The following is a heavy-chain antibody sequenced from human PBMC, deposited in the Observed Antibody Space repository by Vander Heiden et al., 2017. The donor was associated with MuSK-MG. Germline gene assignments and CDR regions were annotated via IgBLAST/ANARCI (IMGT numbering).Heavy chain of an antibody. D-gene: IGHD1-26*01. Sequence: QLQLVESGCSVFLPRCFARLSRDVSVFPFSNYARHCIRQAPGKGLEWVAVISNDGGNKSYADVVKGRFTISRDNSKNRVYVQMKSMSAAATAVYYYAIVPGGAPNHPSEYWGQGTMVTVYS. CDR1: VFPFSNYA. CDR2: ISNDGGNK. V-gene: IGHV3-30*04. J-gene: IGHJ4*02. CDR3: AIVPGGAPNHPSEY.